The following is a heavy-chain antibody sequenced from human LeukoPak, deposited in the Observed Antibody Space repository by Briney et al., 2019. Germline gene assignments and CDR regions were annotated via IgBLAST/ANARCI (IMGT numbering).Heavy chain of an antibody. V-gene: IGHV1-8*01. CDR2: MNPNSGNT. CDR3: ARDSGWYDAFDI. CDR1: GYTFTSYD. D-gene: IGHD6-19*01. Sequence: ASVKVSCKASGYTFTSYDINWVRQATGQGLEWMGWMNPNSGNTSYAQKFQGRVTMTRNTSISTAYMELSSLRSEDTAVYYCARDSGWYDAFDIWGQGTMVTVSS. J-gene: IGHJ3*02.